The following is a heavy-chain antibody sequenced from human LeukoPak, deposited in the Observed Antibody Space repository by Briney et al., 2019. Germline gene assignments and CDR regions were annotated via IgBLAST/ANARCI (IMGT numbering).Heavy chain of an antibody. CDR2: INPNSGGT. CDR3: AREYSSGWYLFDY. Sequence: ASVKVSCKASGYTFTGYYMHWVRQAPGQGLEWMGWINPNSGGTNYAQKFQGRATMTRDTSISTAYMELSRLRSDDTAVYYCAREYSSGWYLFDYWGQGTLVTVSS. CDR1: GYTFTGYY. J-gene: IGHJ4*02. D-gene: IGHD6-19*01. V-gene: IGHV1-2*02.